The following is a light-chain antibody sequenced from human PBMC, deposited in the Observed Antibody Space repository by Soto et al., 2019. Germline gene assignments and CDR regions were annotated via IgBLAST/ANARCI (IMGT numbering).Light chain of an antibody. CDR3: QQYESLPLT. CDR2: DAS. CDR1: QDINKN. V-gene: IGKV1-33*01. Sequence: DIQMTQSPSSLSASVGDRVTITCQASQDINKNLIWYQQKPGKAPKLLIYDASDLETGVPSRFSGSGSGTGFTFTISSLQPEDFATYYCQQYESLPLTVGQGKRLEI. J-gene: IGKJ5*01.